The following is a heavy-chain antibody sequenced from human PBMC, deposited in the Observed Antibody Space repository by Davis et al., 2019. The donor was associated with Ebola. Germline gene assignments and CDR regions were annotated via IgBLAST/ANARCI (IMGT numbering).Heavy chain of an antibody. CDR3: ARESYNSGWFDY. CDR1: GGSINSYF. CDR2: IYITGST. D-gene: IGHD6-19*01. Sequence: SETLSLTCNVSGGSINSYFWSWIRQPPGKGLEWIGYIYITGSTDYNPSLKSRVTISVDTSRNQFSLNLRSVTAADTAIYYCARESYNSGWFDYWGQGSLITVSS. J-gene: IGHJ4*02. V-gene: IGHV4-59*01.